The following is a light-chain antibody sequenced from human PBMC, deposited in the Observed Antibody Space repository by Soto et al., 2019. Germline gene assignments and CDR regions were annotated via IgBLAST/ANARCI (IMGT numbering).Light chain of an antibody. V-gene: IGLV1-44*01. Sequence: QSVLTQPPSASGTPGQRGTLSCSGRSSNIGSNTVNWYQQLPGTAPKLLIYSNNQRPSGVPDRFSGSKSGTSASLAISGLQSEDEADYYCAAWDDSLNGVVFGGGTKLTVL. CDR1: SSNIGSNT. CDR2: SNN. CDR3: AAWDDSLNGVV. J-gene: IGLJ2*01.